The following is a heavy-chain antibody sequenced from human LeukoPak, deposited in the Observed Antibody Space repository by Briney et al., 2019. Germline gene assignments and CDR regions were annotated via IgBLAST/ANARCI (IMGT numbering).Heavy chain of an antibody. CDR1: GSTFSSYS. D-gene: IGHD1-26*01. V-gene: IGHV3-21*01. J-gene: IGHJ4*02. Sequence: PGGSLRLSCAASGSTFSSYSMNWVRQAPGKGLEWVSSISSSSSYIYYADSVKGRFTISRDNAKNSLYLQMNSLRAEDTAVYYCARGGQREEWELTAIDYWGQGTLVTVSS. CDR3: ARGGQREEWELTAIDY. CDR2: ISSSSSYI.